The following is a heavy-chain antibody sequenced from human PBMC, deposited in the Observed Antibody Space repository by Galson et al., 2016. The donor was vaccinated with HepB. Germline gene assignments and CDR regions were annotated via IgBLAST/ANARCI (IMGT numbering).Heavy chain of an antibody. CDR3: ARSNDYGDYYFDY. D-gene: IGHD4-17*01. J-gene: IGHJ4*02. Sequence: LRLSCAASGFTVSTNYMSWVRQAPGKGLEWVSSISSSSSYIYYADSVKGRFTISRDNAKNSLYLQMNSLRAEDTAVYYCARSNDYGDYYFDYWGQGTLVTVSS. CDR1: GFTVSTNY. CDR2: ISSSSSYI. V-gene: IGHV3-21*01.